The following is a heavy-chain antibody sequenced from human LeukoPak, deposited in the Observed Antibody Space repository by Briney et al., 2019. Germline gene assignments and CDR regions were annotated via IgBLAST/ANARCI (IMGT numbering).Heavy chain of an antibody. CDR2: IGIRGDT. Sequence: GGSLRLSCAASGFTFIDYDMHWVRQVIGKGLEWVSAIGIRGDTHYSGSVKGRFTISRGNAESSLYLQMNRLRAEDTAVYYCARGGLKGFGLAGFDYWGQGTLVTVSS. CDR3: ARGGLKGFGLAGFDY. V-gene: IGHV3-13*01. CDR1: GFTFIDYD. J-gene: IGHJ4*02. D-gene: IGHD3-16*01.